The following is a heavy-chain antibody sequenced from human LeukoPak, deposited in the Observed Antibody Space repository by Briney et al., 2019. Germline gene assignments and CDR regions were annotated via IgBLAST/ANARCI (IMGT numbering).Heavy chain of an antibody. D-gene: IGHD3-9*01. J-gene: IGHJ4*02. CDR1: GFTFSSYW. V-gene: IGHV3-7*01. Sequence: PGGSLRLSCAASGFTFSSYWMSWVRQAPGKGLEWVANIKQDGSEKYYVDSVKGRFTISRDNAKNSLYLQMNSLRAEDTAVYYCARDLIGPLRYFDWLLEHAFDYWGQGTLVTVSS. CDR3: ARDLIGPLRYFDWLLEHAFDY. CDR2: IKQDGSEK.